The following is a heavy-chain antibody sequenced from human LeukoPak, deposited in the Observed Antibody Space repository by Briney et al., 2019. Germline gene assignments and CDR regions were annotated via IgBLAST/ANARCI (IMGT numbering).Heavy chain of an antibody. CDR2: IYYSGST. CDR1: GGSINNYY. CDR3: ARLPPQIMARGVHGFDY. Sequence: SETLSLTCTVSGGSINNYYWGWIRQPPGKGLEGIGYIYYSGSTNYNPSLKSRVTISVDTSKSQFSLRLSSVTAADTAVYYCARLPPQIMARGVHGFDYWGQGTLVTVSS. D-gene: IGHD3-10*01. V-gene: IGHV4-59*01. J-gene: IGHJ4*02.